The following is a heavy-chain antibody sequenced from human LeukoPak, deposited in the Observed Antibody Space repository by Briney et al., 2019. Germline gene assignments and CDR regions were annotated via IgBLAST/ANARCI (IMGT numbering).Heavy chain of an antibody. Sequence: PGGSLRLSCAASGFTFSSYEMNWVRQAPGKGLEWVSYISSSGSTIYYADSVKGRFTISRDNAKNSLYLQMNSLRAEDTAVYYCARDAFHSSITGTTPDYFDYWGQGTLVTVSS. CDR1: GFTFSSYE. V-gene: IGHV3-48*03. CDR2: ISSSGSTI. CDR3: ARDAFHSSITGTTPDYFDY. D-gene: IGHD1-20*01. J-gene: IGHJ4*02.